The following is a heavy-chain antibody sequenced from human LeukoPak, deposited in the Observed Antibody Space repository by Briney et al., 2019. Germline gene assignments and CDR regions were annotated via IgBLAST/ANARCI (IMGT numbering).Heavy chain of an antibody. D-gene: IGHD6-13*01. J-gene: IGHJ5*02. CDR1: GFTFSGSA. CDR2: IRSKANSYAT. V-gene: IGHV3-73*01. Sequence: GGSLKLSCAASGFTFSGSAMHWVRQASGKGLEWVGRIRSKANSYATAYAASVKGRFTISRDDSKNTAYLQMNSLKTEDTAAYYCTRHSSSWFHNWFDPWGQGTPVTVSS. CDR3: TRHSSSWFHNWFDP.